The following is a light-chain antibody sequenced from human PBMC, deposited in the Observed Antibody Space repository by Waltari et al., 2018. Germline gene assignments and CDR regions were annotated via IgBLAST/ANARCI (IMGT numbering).Light chain of an antibody. CDR3: QQRSNWLIT. CDR2: DAS. CDR1: QSVSSY. Sequence: ESMLTQSPAILSLSPGERATLSCRASQSVSSYLAWYQQKPGQAPRLLIYDASNRATGIPARFSGSGSGTDFTLTISGLEPEDFAVYYCQQRSNWLITFGQGTRLEIK. J-gene: IGKJ5*01. V-gene: IGKV3-11*01.